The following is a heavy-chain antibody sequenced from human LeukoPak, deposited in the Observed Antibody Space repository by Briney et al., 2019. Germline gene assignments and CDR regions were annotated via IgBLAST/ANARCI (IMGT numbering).Heavy chain of an antibody. Sequence: GGSLRLSCAASGFTFSSYGINWVRQTPGKGLEWVSYISSSSSAINYADSVRGRFTISRGNAKNSLYLQMNSLRPEDTAVYYCARGGAARPDYWGQGTLVTVSS. D-gene: IGHD6-6*01. CDR1: GFTFSSYG. V-gene: IGHV3-48*01. J-gene: IGHJ4*02. CDR3: ARGGAARPDY. CDR2: ISSSSSAI.